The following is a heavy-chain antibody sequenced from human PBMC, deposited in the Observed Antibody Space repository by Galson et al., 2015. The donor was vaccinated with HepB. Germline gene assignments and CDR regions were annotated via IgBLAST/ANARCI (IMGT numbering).Heavy chain of an antibody. J-gene: IGHJ3*02. CDR1: GFTFSSYA. D-gene: IGHD3-16*01. CDR3: ARARMQLGVEDAFDI. CDR2: ISYDGRNT. Sequence: SLRLSCAASGFTFSSYAFHWVRQAPGKGLECMAIISYDGRNTYYADSVKGRVTISKDNSKNTLYLQMNSLRAEDTAVYYCARARMQLGVEDAFDIWGQGTMVTVSS. V-gene: IGHV3-30*04.